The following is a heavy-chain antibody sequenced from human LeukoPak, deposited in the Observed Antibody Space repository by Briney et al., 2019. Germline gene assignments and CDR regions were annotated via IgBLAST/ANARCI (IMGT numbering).Heavy chain of an antibody. CDR1: GGSISSSSYY. CDR3: VRSVAARRGSYFDY. J-gene: IGHJ4*02. CDR2: IYYSGST. V-gene: IGHV4-39*01. Sequence: SETLSLTCTVSGGSISSSSYYWGWIRQPPGKGLEWIGSIYYSGSTYYNPSLKSRVTISVDTSKNQFSLKLSSVTAADTAVYYCVRSVAARRGSYFDYWGQGTLVTVSS. D-gene: IGHD6-6*01.